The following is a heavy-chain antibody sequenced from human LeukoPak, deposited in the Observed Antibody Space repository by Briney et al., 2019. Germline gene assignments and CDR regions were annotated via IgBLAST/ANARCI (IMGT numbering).Heavy chain of an antibody. J-gene: IGHJ5*02. CDR2: INPFSGAT. CDR3: ATSTVTHTRDP. V-gene: IGHV1-2*02. D-gene: IGHD1-1*01. Sequence: ASVRVSCKASGYTFTDFYLNWVRQAPGQGLEWMAWINPFSGATSYAEKFQGRVTMTWDTSTSTAYMELLGLRSDDTAVYYCATSTVTHTRDPWGQGTLVTVSS. CDR1: GYTFTDFY.